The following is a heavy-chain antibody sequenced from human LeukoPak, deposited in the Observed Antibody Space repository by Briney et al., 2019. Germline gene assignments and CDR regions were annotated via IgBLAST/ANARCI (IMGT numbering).Heavy chain of an antibody. CDR1: GFTLDDYA. J-gene: IGHJ4*02. V-gene: IGHV3-43*02. CDR2: ISGDGGST. Sequence: GGSLRLSCAASGFTLDDYAMHWVRQAPGKGLEWVSLISGDGGSTYYADSVKGRFTISRDNSKNSLYLQMNSLRTEDTALYYCAKDKVEYSSSWQDYYFDYWGQGTLVTVSS. CDR3: AKDKVEYSSSWQDYYFDY. D-gene: IGHD6-13*01.